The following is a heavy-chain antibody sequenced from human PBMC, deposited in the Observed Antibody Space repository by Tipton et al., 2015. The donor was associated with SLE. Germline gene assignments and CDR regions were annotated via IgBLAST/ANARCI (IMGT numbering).Heavy chain of an antibody. J-gene: IGHJ4*02. CDR1: GGSISSYY. Sequence: TLSLTCTVSGGSISSYYWSWIRQPPGKGLEWIGYIYYSGSTNYNPSLKSRATISVDTSKNQFSLKLSSVTAADTAVYYCAIDGYYYGFIWGQGTLVTVSS. D-gene: IGHD3-10*01. CDR2: IYYSGST. V-gene: IGHV4-59*01. CDR3: AIDGYYYGFI.